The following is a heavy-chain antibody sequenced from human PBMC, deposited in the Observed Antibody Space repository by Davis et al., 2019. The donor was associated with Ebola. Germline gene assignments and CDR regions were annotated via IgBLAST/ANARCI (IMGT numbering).Heavy chain of an antibody. J-gene: IGHJ6*02. CDR1: GFTFSSYG. D-gene: IGHD2/OR15-2a*01. V-gene: IGHV3-30*18. CDR2: ISYDGSNK. CDR3: ANVVLQPSYYYYGMDV. Sequence: PGGSLRLSCAASGFTFSSYGMHWVRQAPGKGLEWVAVISYDGSNKYYADSVKGRFTISRDNSKNTLYLQMNSLRAEDTAVYYCANVVLQPSYYYYGMDVWGQGTTVTVSS.